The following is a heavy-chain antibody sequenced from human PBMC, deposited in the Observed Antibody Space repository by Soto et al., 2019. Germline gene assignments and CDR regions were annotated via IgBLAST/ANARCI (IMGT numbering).Heavy chain of an antibody. CDR3: AHRPLAVAGESYYFDY. V-gene: IGHV2-5*01. D-gene: IGHD3-3*02. Sequence: QITLKESGPTLVKPTQTITMTCTFSGFSLSTSGVGVGWIRQPPGKALEWLALIYWNDDKRYSPSLKSRLTITKDTSKNQVVLTMTNMDPVDTATYYCAHRPLAVAGESYYFDYWGQGTLVTVSS. CDR2: IYWNDDK. J-gene: IGHJ4*02. CDR1: GFSLSTSGVG.